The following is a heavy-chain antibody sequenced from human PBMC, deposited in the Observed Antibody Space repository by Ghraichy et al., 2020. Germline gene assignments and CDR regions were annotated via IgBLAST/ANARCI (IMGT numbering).Heavy chain of an antibody. CDR2: ISGGGGRT. CDR3: AKHLYSSGSSGPTGFDS. J-gene: IGHJ4*02. Sequence: RGSLRLSCAASGFTFSAYTMSWVRQAPGKGLEWVSTISGGGGRTFFADSVKGRFTISRDNSKNTLYLQMNTLKAEDTAVYYCAKHLYSSGSSGPTGFDSWGQGTLVAVSS. CDR1: GFTFSAYT. V-gene: IGHV3-23*01. D-gene: IGHD6-19*01.